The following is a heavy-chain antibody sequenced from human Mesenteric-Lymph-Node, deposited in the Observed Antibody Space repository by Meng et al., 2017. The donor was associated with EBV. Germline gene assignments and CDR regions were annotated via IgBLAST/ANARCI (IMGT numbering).Heavy chain of an antibody. CDR3: ARGNTVTKPLDS. CDR2: MNPISGNT. V-gene: IGHV1-8*01. D-gene: IGHD4-17*01. Sequence: QGQLGQSGAEVKKPGASVKVSCKASGYSFSKYDINWVRQATGQGLEWMGWMNPISGNTAYARKFLGRVTMTRDTSTGTAYMELSSLRSEDAAVYYCARGNTVTKPLDSWGQGTLVTVSS. J-gene: IGHJ4*02. CDR1: GYSFSKYD.